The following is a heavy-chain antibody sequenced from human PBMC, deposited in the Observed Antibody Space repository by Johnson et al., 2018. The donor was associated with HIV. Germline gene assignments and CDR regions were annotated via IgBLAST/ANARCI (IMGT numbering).Heavy chain of an antibody. CDR1: GFTFRTYA. J-gene: IGHJ3*02. CDR3: ASEGGYCTDGVCYFAFDI. D-gene: IGHD2-8*01. Sequence: QEQLVESGGGVVQPGRSLRLSCAVSGFTFRTYAMHWVRQAPVTGLEWVAVILYRGSNKYYADSVQGRFTISRDNAKNSLFLQMNSLRAEDTALYYCASEGGYCTDGVCYFAFDIWGQGTMVTVSS. CDR2: ILYRGSNK. V-gene: IGHV3-30*04.